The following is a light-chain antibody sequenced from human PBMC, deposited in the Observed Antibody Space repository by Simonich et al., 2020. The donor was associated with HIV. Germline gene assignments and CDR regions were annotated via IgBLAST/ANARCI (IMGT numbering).Light chain of an antibody. CDR2: DAS. CDR3: QQYNNWPPYT. V-gene: IGKV3D-20*01. Sequence: EIVLTQSPGTLSLSPGERATHSCRASQSVSSSYLAWYQQKPGLAPRLLIYDASNRATGIPDRFSGSGSGTHFTLTISRLEPEDFAVYYCQQYNNWPPYTFGQGTKLEIK. J-gene: IGKJ2*01. CDR1: QSVSSSY.